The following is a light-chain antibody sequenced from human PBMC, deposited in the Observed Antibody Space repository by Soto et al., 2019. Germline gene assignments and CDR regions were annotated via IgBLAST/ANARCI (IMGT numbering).Light chain of an antibody. CDR1: SSNIGAGYA. CDR3: QSYDNCHDWNVI. Sequence: QSVLTQPPSVSGAPGQRVTISCTGSSSNIGAGYAVYWYQQRPGTAPKLLISDSDNRPSGVPDRFSGSKSGTSASLAITGFQVEDEADYYCQSYDNCHDWNVIFGGGTKLTVL. J-gene: IGLJ2*01. CDR2: DSD. V-gene: IGLV1-40*01.